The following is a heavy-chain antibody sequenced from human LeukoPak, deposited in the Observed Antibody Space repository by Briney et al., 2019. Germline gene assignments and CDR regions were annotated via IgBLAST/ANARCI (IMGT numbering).Heavy chain of an antibody. V-gene: IGHV4-4*02. D-gene: IGHD3-16*01. CDR1: GGSISSSNW. CDR2: IYHSGST. CDR3: ARDLSTYDYVWGSYALPDAFDI. J-gene: IGHJ3*02. Sequence: SETLSLTCAVSGGSISSSNWWSWVRQPPGKGLEWIGEIYHSGSTNYNPSLKSRVTISVDKSKNQFSLKLSSVTAADTAVYYCARDLSTYDYVWGSYALPDAFDIWGQGTMVTVSS.